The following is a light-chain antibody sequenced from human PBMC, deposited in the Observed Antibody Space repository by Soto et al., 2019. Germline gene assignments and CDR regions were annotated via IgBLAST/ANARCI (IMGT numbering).Light chain of an antibody. J-gene: IGLJ1*01. V-gene: IGLV1-44*01. CDR2: NNN. Sequence: QSVLTQPPSASGTPGQRVTISCSGSSSNIGSNTVNWYQQLPGTDPKLLIYNNNQRPSGVPDRFSGSKSGTSASLAISGLQSDDEADYYCAAWDDSLNGLVFGTGTKVTVL. CDR3: AAWDDSLNGLV. CDR1: SSNIGSNT.